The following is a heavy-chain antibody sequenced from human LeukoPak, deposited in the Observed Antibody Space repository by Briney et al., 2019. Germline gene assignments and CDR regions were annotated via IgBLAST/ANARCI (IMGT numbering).Heavy chain of an antibody. Sequence: PSETLSLTCAVYGGSLSGYYWSWIRQPPGKGLEWIGEINHSGSTNYNPSLKSRVTISVDTSKNQFSLKLSSVTAADTAVYYCARTSYDSSGYFDYWGQGTLVTVSS. J-gene: IGHJ4*02. CDR2: INHSGST. V-gene: IGHV4-34*01. CDR3: ARTSYDSSGYFDY. CDR1: GGSLSGYY. D-gene: IGHD3-22*01.